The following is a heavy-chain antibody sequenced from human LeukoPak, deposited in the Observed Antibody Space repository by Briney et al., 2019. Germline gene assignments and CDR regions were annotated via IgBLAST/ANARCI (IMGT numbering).Heavy chain of an antibody. CDR1: GFTFSNYS. J-gene: IGHJ4*02. Sequence: PGGSLRLSCAASGFTFSNYSMNWVRQAPGKGLEWVSYISSRSRTIYYADSLKGRFTISRDNAKNSLYLQMNSLRAEDMALYYCAKGWAGSRTPPIFDYWGQGTLVTVSS. V-gene: IGHV3-48*04. CDR2: ISSRSRTI. D-gene: IGHD6-19*01. CDR3: AKGWAGSRTPPIFDY.